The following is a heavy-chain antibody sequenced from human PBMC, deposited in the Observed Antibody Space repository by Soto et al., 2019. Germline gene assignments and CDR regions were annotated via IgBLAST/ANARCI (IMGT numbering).Heavy chain of an antibody. Sequence: PSETLSLTCAVYGGSFSGYYWSWIRQPPGKGLEWIGEINHSGSTNYNPSLKSRVTISVDTSKNQFSLKLSSVTAADTAVYYCARALGGGVIRYYYYGMDVWGQGTTVTVSS. D-gene: IGHD3-16*02. CDR1: GGSFSGYY. V-gene: IGHV4-34*01. CDR2: INHSGST. CDR3: ARALGGGVIRYYYYGMDV. J-gene: IGHJ6*02.